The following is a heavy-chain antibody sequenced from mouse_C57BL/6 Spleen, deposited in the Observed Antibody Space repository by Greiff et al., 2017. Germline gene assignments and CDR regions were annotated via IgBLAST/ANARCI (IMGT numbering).Heavy chain of an antibody. CDR2: ISDGGSYT. CDR1: GFTFSSYA. D-gene: IGHD3-2*02. V-gene: IGHV5-4*01. J-gene: IGHJ2*01. Sequence: EVNLVESGGGLVKPGGSLKLSCAASGFTFSSYAMSWVRQTPEKRLEWVATISDGGSYTYYPDNVKGRFTISRDNAKNNLYLQMSHLKSEDTAMYYCARDSSGYVRDFDYWGQGTTLTVSS. CDR3: ARDSSGYVRDFDY.